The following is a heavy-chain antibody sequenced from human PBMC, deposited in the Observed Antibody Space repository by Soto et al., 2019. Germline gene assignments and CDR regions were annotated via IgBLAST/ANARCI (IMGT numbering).Heavy chain of an antibody. CDR3: AASYGSGYRAFDY. Sequence: QVQLVQSGTEVKKPGSSVKVSCKASGDTFSFYTINWVRKAPGLGLEWVGRINPIVSMSNYAQKFQGRVWMTADKSTSTAYMELRSLRSDDTAMYFCAASYGSGYRAFDYWGQGALVIVSS. J-gene: IGHJ4*02. D-gene: IGHD3-10*01. V-gene: IGHV1-69*02. CDR2: INPIVSMS. CDR1: GDTFSFYT.